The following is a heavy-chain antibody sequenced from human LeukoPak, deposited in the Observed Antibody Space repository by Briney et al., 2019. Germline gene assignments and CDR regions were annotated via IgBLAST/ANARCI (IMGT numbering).Heavy chain of an antibody. D-gene: IGHD6-13*01. CDR1: GGSFSGYY. CDR3: ARVEAAAGPMAYTDV. Sequence: PSETLSLTCAVYGGSFSGYYWSWIRQPPGKGLEWIGDVNHSGSTNYDPSLKSRVTMSVDTSKNQFSLKLSSLTAADTAVYYCARVEAAAGPMAYTDVWDTGATVTASS. V-gene: IGHV4-34*01. CDR2: VNHSGST. J-gene: IGHJ6*03.